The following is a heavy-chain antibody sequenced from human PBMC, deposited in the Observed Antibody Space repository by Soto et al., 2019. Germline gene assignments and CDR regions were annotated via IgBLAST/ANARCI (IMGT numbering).Heavy chain of an antibody. CDR3: ARDGGYDILTGIVGYYGMDV. CDR2: IIPIFGTA. CDR1: GGTFSSYA. Sequence: SVKVSCKASGGTFSSYAISWVRQAPGQGLEWMGGIIPIFGTANYAQKFQGRVTITADKSTSTAYMELSSLRSEDTAVYYCARDGGYDILTGIVGYYGMDVWGQGTTVTVS. D-gene: IGHD3-9*01. V-gene: IGHV1-69*06. J-gene: IGHJ6*02.